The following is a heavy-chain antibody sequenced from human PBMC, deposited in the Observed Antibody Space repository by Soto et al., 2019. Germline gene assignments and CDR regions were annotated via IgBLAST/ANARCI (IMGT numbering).Heavy chain of an antibody. CDR3: ARQLLWFGELSPVDV. CDR1: GFTFSIYW. CDR2: IKQDGSEK. D-gene: IGHD3-10*01. V-gene: IGHV3-7*01. J-gene: IGHJ6*02. Sequence: GSLRLSCAASGFTFSIYWMSWVRHAPVKGLEWVANIKQDGSEKYYVDSVKGRFTISRDNAKNSLYLQMNSLRAEDTAVYYCARQLLWFGELSPVDVWGQGTTVTVSS.